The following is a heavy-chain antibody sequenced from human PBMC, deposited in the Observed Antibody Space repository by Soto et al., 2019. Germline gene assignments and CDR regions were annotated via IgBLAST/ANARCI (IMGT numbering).Heavy chain of an antibody. Sequence: GGSLRLSCAASGFTFSSYSMNWVRQAPGKGLEWVSSISSSSSYIYYADSVKGRFTISRDNAKNSLYLQMNSLRAEDTAVYYCARGLKGGDYDILTGYYLTYYYYGMDVWGQGTTVTVSS. V-gene: IGHV3-21*01. CDR2: ISSSSSYI. CDR3: ARGLKGGDYDILTGYYLTYYYYGMDV. J-gene: IGHJ6*02. D-gene: IGHD3-9*01. CDR1: GFTFSSYS.